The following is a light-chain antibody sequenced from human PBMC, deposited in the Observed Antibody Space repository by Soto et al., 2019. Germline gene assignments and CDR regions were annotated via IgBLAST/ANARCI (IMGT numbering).Light chain of an antibody. Sequence: IVLTHSPSTLSFSPGERASLSCRASQSVSSYLAWYQQKPGQAPRLLIYDASNRATGIPARFSGSGPGTDFTLTISSLEPEDFAVYYCQQYNSWPLTFGGGTKVDIK. CDR2: DAS. V-gene: IGKV3D-11*02. CDR3: QQYNSWPLT. J-gene: IGKJ4*01. CDR1: QSVSSY.